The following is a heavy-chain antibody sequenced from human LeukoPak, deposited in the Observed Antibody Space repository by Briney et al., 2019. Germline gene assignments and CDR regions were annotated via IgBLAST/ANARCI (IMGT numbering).Heavy chain of an antibody. CDR1: GFSLSTSGMC. V-gene: IGHV2-70*11. D-gene: IGHD3-22*01. CDR2: IDWDDDK. J-gene: IGHJ4*02. Sequence: SGPALVKPTQTLTLTCTFSGFSLSTSGMCVSWIRQPPGKALEWLARIDWDDDKYYSTSLKTRLTISKDTSKNQVVLTMTNMDPVDTATYYCARIMPDSSGYYYFDYWGQGTLVTVSS. CDR3: ARIMPDSSGYYYFDY.